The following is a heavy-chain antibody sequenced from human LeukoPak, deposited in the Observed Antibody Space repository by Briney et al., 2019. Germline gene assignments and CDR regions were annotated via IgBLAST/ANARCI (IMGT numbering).Heavy chain of an antibody. CDR3: ASHFYYYDSSGYAAYAFDI. CDR2: IYYSGST. V-gene: IGHV4-59*08. Sequence: PSETLSLTCTVSGGSISSYYWSWIRQPPGKGLEWIGYIYYSGSTNYNPSLKSRVTISVDTSQNQFSLKLSSVTAADTAVYYCASHFYYYDSSGYAAYAFDIWGQGTMVTVSS. CDR1: GGSISSYY. J-gene: IGHJ3*02. D-gene: IGHD3-22*01.